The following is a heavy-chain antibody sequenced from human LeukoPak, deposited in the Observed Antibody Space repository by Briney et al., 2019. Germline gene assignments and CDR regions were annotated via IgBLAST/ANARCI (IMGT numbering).Heavy chain of an antibody. D-gene: IGHD3-22*01. CDR2: ISYDGSNK. Sequence: GGSLRLSCAASGFTFGSYGMHWVRQAPGKGLEWVAVISYDGSNKYYADSVKGRFTISRDNSKNTLYLQMNSLRAEDTAVYYCAKEDSGYLFYYGMDVWGQGTTVTVSS. CDR3: AKEDSGYLFYYGMDV. CDR1: GFTFGSYG. J-gene: IGHJ6*02. V-gene: IGHV3-30*18.